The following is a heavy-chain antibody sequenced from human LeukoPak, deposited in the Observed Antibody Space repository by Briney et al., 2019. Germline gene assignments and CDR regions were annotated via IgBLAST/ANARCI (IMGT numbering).Heavy chain of an antibody. D-gene: IGHD6-6*01. CDR2: IIPIFGTA. CDR3: ARGAYSSSPPGPTTPYYYYYMDV. CDR1: GGTFSSYA. Sequence: ASVKVSYKASGGTFSSYAISWVRQAPGQGLEWMGGIIPIFGTANYAQKFQGRVTITTDESTSTAYMGLSSLRSEDTAVYFCARGAYSSSPPGPTTPYYYYYMDVWGKGTTVTVSS. J-gene: IGHJ6*03. V-gene: IGHV1-69*05.